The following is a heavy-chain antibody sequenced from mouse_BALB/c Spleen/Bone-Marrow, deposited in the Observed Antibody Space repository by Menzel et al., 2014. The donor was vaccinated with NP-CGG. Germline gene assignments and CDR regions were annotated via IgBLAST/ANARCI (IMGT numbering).Heavy chain of an antibody. CDR2: IYHGDGDN. J-gene: IGHJ2*01. CDR1: GYAISGYW. D-gene: IGHD2-3*01. V-gene: IGHV1-80*01. CDR3: ARGRGWYLDY. Sequence: QVQLQQSGAELVRPGYSVKLSCKASGYAISGYWMNWVKQRPGQGLEWIGPIYHGDGDNNSNGKVKGKATLTADKSSSTAYMQISSLTSDDSAVYFCARGRGWYLDYWGQGTTLTVSA.